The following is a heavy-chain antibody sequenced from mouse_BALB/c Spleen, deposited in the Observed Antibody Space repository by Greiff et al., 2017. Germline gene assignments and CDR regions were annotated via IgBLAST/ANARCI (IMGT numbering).Heavy chain of an antibody. CDR1: GYAFTNYL. CDR2: INPGSGGT. Sequence: QVQLQQSGAELVRPGTSVKVSCKASGYAFTNYLIEWVKQRPGQGLEWIGVINPGSGGTNYNEKFKGKATLTADKSSSTAYMQLSSLTSDDSAVYFCARYDEGSAMDYWGQGTSVTVSS. CDR3: ARYDEGSAMDY. J-gene: IGHJ4*01. D-gene: IGHD2-12*01. V-gene: IGHV1-54*01.